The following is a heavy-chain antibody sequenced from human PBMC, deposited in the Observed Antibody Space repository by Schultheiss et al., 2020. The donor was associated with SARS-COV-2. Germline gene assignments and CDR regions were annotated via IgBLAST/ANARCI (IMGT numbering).Heavy chain of an antibody. CDR1: GFTFSSYS. J-gene: IGHJ4*02. D-gene: IGHD2-21*02. Sequence: GGSLRLSCAASGFTFSSYSMNWVRQAPGKGLEWVSAITGSGFSTYYADSVKGRFTISRDNARNTLYLQMNSLRADDTAVYSCVRDFGGDGDYWGQGTLVTVSS. V-gene: IGHV3-21*01. CDR3: VRDFGGDGDY. CDR2: ITGSGFST.